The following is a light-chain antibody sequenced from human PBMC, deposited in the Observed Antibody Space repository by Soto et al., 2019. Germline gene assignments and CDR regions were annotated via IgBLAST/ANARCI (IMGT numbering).Light chain of an antibody. CDR2: GAS. V-gene: IGKV3-15*01. CDR3: QQYFEWPPMT. CDR1: QTIDNK. J-gene: IGKJ1*01. Sequence: IVMTQSPATLSVSPGERATLSCRASQTIDNKLAWYQQRPGQAPRLLIYGASIRATGIPARFSGSGSGTEFTLTISGLQSEDSAIYYCQQYFEWPPMTFGQGTKVEI.